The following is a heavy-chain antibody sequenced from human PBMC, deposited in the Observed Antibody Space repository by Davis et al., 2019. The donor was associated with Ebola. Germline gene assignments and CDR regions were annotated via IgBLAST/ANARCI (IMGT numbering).Heavy chain of an antibody. V-gene: IGHV3-33*01. J-gene: IGHJ5*02. Sequence: GESLKISCAASGFTFSSYGMHWVRQAPGKRLEWVAVIWYDGSNKYYADSVKGRFTISRDNSKNTLFLQMNSLRAEDTAVYYCARGDDGVADGWFDPWGQGTLVTVSS. CDR3: ARGDDGVADGWFDP. D-gene: IGHD3-3*01. CDR2: IWYDGSNK. CDR1: GFTFSSYG.